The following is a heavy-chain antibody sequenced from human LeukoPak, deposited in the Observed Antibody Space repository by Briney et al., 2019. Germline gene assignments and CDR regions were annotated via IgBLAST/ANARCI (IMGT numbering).Heavy chain of an antibody. J-gene: IGHJ5*02. V-gene: IGHV5-10-1*01. D-gene: IGHD3-10*01. CDR3: ARQVTMVRGVIGFDP. CDR2: IDPSGSYT. CDR1: GYSFTSYW. Sequence: GESLRISCKGSGYSFTSYWISWVRQMPGKGLEWMGRIDPSGSYTNYNPSFQGHVTISADKSISTAYLQWSSLKASDTAMYYCARQVTMVRGVIGFDPWGQGTLVTVSS.